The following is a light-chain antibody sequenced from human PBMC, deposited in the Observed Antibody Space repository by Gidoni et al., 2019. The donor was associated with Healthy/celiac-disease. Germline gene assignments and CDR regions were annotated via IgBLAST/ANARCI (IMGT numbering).Light chain of an antibody. CDR2: EVS. CDR1: SSDVGSYNL. V-gene: IGLV2-23*02. CDR3: CSYAGSSTLV. J-gene: IGLJ2*01. Sequence: HSALTQPASVSGSPGQSITISCTGTSSDVGSYNLVSWYQQHPGKAPKLMMYEVSKRPSGVSNRFSGSKSGNTASLTISGLQAEDEADYYCCSYAGSSTLVFGGGTKLTVL.